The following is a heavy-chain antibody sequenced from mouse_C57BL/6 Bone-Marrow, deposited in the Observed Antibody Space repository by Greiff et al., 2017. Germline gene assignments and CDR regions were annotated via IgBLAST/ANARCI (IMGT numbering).Heavy chain of an antibody. J-gene: IGHJ2*01. CDR1: GYTFTDHT. CDR2: IYPRDGST. V-gene: IGHV1-78*01. Sequence: QVQLQQSDAELVKPGASVKISCKVSGYTFTDHTIHWLKQRPEQGLEWIGYIYPRDGSTKYNEKFKGKATLTVDKSSSTAYMQLNSLTSVDSPVYFGATKDYGTLYYFDYWGQGTTLTVSS. D-gene: IGHD2-1*01. CDR3: ATKDYGTLYYFDY.